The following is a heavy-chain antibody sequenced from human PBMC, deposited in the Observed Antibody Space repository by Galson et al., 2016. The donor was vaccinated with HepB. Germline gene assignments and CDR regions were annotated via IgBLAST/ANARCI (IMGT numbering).Heavy chain of an antibody. D-gene: IGHD5/OR15-5a*01. J-gene: IGHJ4*02. V-gene: IGHV3-23*01. CDR1: GFIFSKFA. CDR2: VSGGGDDT. Sequence: SLRLSCAISGFIFSKFAMSWVRQAPGKGLEWVSGVSGGGDDTDYAGSVKGRFTISRDNSKNTLYLQMNSLRAEDTGVYYCAGASTITVSRGYFDYWVEVTLVTVSP. CDR3: AGASTITVSRGYFDY.